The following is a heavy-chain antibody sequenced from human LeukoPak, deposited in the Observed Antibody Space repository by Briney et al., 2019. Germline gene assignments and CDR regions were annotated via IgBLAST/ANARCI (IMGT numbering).Heavy chain of an antibody. V-gene: IGHV1-69*13. J-gene: IGHJ6*03. CDR3: ARDSRQGGYYYMDV. D-gene: IGHD2-15*01. Sequence: ASVKVSCKTSGGTFSNYAISWVRQAPGQGLEWMGRIIPIFGTANYAQKFQGRVTINADEFTSTVYMELYSLTSEDTAVYYCARDSRQGGYYYMDVWGKGTTVTVSS. CDR1: GGTFSNYA. CDR2: IIPIFGTA.